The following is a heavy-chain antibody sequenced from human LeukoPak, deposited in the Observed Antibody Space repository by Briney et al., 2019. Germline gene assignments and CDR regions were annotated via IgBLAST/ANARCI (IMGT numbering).Heavy chain of an antibody. D-gene: IGHD3-22*01. CDR3: ARDLLLSYYDSSGY. Sequence: GGSLRLSCAASGFTFSTYSMNWVRQAPGKGLEWVAYIGRDISTIYYADSVKGRFTISRDNAKNTLYLQMNSLRAEDTAVYYCARDLLLSYYDSSGYWGQGTLVTVSS. J-gene: IGHJ4*02. CDR2: IGRDISTI. CDR1: GFTFSTYS. V-gene: IGHV3-48*04.